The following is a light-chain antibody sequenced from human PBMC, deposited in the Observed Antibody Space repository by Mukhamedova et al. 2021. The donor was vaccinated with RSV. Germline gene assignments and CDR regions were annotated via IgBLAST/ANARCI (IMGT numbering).Light chain of an antibody. CDR3: QSYDSLSGSI. J-gene: IGLJ2*01. Sequence: GNTNRPSGVPDRFPGSKSGTSASLAITGLQPEDEAYYFCQSYDSLSGSIFGTGTRLTVL. V-gene: IGLV1-40*01. CDR2: GNT.